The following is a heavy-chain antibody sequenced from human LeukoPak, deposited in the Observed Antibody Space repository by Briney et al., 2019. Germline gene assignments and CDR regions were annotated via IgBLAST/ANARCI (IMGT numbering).Heavy chain of an antibody. J-gene: IGHJ4*01. D-gene: IGHD6-6*01. CDR2: IEQDGSTK. Sequence: PGGSLRLSCAASGFTFNIYWMAWVRQAPGKGLEWVANIEQDGSTKYYADSVKGRFTISRDNAKNSLYLQMNSLRVEDTAVYHCGKERYGSSSVVDYWGHGTLVTVSS. V-gene: IGHV3-7*03. CDR3: GKERYGSSSVVDY. CDR1: GFTFNIYW.